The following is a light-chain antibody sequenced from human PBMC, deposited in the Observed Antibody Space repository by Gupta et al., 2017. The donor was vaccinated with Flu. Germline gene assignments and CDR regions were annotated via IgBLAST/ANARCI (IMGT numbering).Light chain of an antibody. CDR2: GAA. CDR1: QSVGTD. V-gene: IGKV3-15*01. Sequence: ATLLASLGDRAALSCRASQSVGTDLAWYQQKPGQAPRLLIYGAATRVTGVPARFSGSGSRTEFTLTISSRQSEDFALYYCQQYNKWPPGAFGGGTKVE. J-gene: IGKJ4*01. CDR3: QQYNKWPPGA.